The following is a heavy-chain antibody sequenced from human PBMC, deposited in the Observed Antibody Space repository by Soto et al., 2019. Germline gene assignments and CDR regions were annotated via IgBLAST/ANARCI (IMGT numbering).Heavy chain of an antibody. J-gene: IGHJ4*02. CDR1: GFTFSTYG. CDR2: ISSDGKSE. CDR3: AKTITTYSGDSRRRGALVDY. V-gene: IGHV3-30*18. D-gene: IGHD3-22*01. Sequence: QVQLVESGGGVVQPGRSLRLSCAASGFTFSTYGMHWVRQPPGKWLEWVAVISSDGKSEHYADPVKGRFSISRDNSKNTLSLQMNSLRVEDTAVYYCAKTITTYSGDSRRRGALVDYWGQGTLVTVSS.